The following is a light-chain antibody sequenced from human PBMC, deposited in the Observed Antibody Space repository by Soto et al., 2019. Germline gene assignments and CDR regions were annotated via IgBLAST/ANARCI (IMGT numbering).Light chain of an antibody. V-gene: IGKV3-20*01. CDR3: QQYRSSTGT. CDR2: GAS. J-gene: IGKJ1*01. CDR1: QSVSSSY. Sequence: VLTQSAGALSLYPGERATLSCRASQSVSSSYLAWYQQKPGQAPRLLIYGASSRATGIPDRFSGSGSGTDFTLTISRLEHEDFALYYCQQYRSSTGTFGQGTKVDIK.